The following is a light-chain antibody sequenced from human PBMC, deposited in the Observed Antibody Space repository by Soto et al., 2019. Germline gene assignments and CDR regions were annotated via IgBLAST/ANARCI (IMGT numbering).Light chain of an antibody. CDR1: QSVSYW. CDR2: DAS. V-gene: IGKV1-5*01. J-gene: IGKJ2*01. Sequence: IQMTQSPSTLSASVGDRVSVTFRASQSVSYWLAWYQQKPGKAPKLLIYDASTLESWVPSRFSGSGSGTEFTLTISSLQPDDFATYYCQQYNSYSYTFGQGTKVDIK. CDR3: QQYNSYSYT.